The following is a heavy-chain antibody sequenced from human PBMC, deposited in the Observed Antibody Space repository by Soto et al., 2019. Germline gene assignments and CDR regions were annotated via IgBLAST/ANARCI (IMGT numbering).Heavy chain of an antibody. Sequence: ASVKVSCKASGYTFTSYYMHWVRQAPGQGLEWMGIINPSGGSTSYAQKFQGRVTMTRDTSTSTVYMELSSLRSEDTAVYYCARDKNPRITMIVVASFLGYWGQGTLVTAPQ. V-gene: IGHV1-46*01. D-gene: IGHD3-22*01. CDR1: GYTFTSYY. J-gene: IGHJ4*02. CDR2: INPSGGST. CDR3: ARDKNPRITMIVVASFLGY.